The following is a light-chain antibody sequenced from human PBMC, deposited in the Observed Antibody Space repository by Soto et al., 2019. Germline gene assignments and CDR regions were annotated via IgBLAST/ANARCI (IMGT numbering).Light chain of an antibody. J-gene: IGKJ1*01. CDR3: QQYGSLSWT. V-gene: IGKV3-20*01. CDR2: GAS. CDR1: QSVSSNY. Sequence: IFLTQSPCTSSVSPFALATLSCRDGQSVSSNYLAWYQQKPGQAPRLLIGGASTRATGVPDRFSGSGSGTDFTLTISRLEPEDFAVYHCQQYGSLSWTFGQGTRVEIK.